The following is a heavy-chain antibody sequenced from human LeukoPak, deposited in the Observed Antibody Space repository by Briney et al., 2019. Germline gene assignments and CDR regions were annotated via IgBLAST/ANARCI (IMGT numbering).Heavy chain of an antibody. V-gene: IGHV3-23*01. CDR2: VGVRGVKT. Sequence: GGSLRLSCAASGFTLSRYYMSWVRQTPGKGLEWVSGVGVRGVKTFYADSVKGRFTVSRDNAKSTVFLQMNSLRPEDSAVYYCAKIVVPAAYYFYGMDVWGQGTTVTVSS. CDR3: AKIVVPAAYYFYGMDV. CDR1: GFTLSRYY. D-gene: IGHD2-2*01. J-gene: IGHJ6*02.